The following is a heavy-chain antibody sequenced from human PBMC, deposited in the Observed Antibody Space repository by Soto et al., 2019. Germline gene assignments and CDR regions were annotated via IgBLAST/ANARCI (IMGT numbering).Heavy chain of an antibody. Sequence: SETQSLTCTVSGGSIRSGYYYWSWIRQPPGKGLEWIGYIYYSGSTYYNPSLKSRVTISVDTSKNQFSLKLSSVTAADTAVYYCARDHSSGYNAFDIWGQGTMVTVSS. J-gene: IGHJ3*02. CDR1: GGSIRSGYYY. D-gene: IGHD3-22*01. V-gene: IGHV4-30-4*01. CDR3: ARDHSSGYNAFDI. CDR2: IYYSGST.